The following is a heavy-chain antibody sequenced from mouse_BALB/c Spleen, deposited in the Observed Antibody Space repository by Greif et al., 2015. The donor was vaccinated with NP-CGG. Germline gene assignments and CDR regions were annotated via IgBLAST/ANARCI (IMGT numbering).Heavy chain of an antibody. CDR2: ISSGGSYT. J-gene: IGHJ3*01. CDR1: GFTFSSYA. Sequence: EVQVVESGGGLVKPGGSLKLSCAASGFTFSSYAMSWVRQSPEKRLEWVAEISSGGSYTYYPDTVTGRFTISRDNAKNTLYLEMSSLRSEDTAMYYCARDKGLFAYWGQGTLVTVSA. V-gene: IGHV5-9-4*01. CDR3: ARDKGLFAY.